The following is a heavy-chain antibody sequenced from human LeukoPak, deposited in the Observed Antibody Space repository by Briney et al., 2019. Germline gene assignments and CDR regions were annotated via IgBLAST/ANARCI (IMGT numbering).Heavy chain of an antibody. CDR2: IRYDGSNK. J-gene: IGHJ6*03. D-gene: IGHD6-6*01. CDR1: GFTFSSYG. Sequence: PGGSLRLSCAASGFTFSSYGMHWVRQAPGKGLEWVAFIRYDGSNKYYADSVKGRFTISRDNSRNTLYLQMNSLRAEDTAVYYCAALYSSSSYYYYYMDVWGKGTTVTVSS. V-gene: IGHV3-30*02. CDR3: AALYSSSSYYYYYMDV.